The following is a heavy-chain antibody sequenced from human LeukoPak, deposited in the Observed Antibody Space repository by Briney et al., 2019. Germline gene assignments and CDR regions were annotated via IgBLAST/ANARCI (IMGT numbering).Heavy chain of an antibody. Sequence: GGSLRLSCAASGFTFDNYAMTWVRQGPGKGLEWIATISGSGGSTYYADSVKGRFTISRDNAKNSLYLQMNSLRAEDTAVYYCARLAAADIYYYYYMDVWGKGTTVTISS. J-gene: IGHJ6*03. D-gene: IGHD6-13*01. CDR3: ARLAAADIYYYYYMDV. V-gene: IGHV3-23*01. CDR2: ISGSGGST. CDR1: GFTFDNYA.